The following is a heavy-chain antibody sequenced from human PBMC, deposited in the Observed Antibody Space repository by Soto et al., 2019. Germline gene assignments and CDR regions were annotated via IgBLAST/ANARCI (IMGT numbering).Heavy chain of an antibody. CDR3: ARWICSRSTCNAGVFDY. CDR2: IYHSGST. V-gene: IGHV4-30-2*01. J-gene: IGHJ4*02. Sequence: PSETLSLTCAVSGGSISSGGYSWSWIRQPPGKGLEWIGYIYHSGSTYYNPSLKSRVTISVDRSKNQFSLKLSSVTAADTAVYYCARWICSRSTCNAGVFDYWGQGTPVNVSS. D-gene: IGHD2-2*01. CDR1: GGSISSGGYS.